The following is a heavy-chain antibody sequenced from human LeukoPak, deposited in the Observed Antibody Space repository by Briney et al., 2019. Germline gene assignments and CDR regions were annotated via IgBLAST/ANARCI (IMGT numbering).Heavy chain of an antibody. D-gene: IGHD3-22*01. CDR3: AGPNYYDSSGTINY. CDR1: GGSISSSSYY. CDR2: IYYSGST. J-gene: IGHJ4*02. Sequence: PSETLSLTCTVSGGSISSSSYYWGWIRQPPGKGLEWIGSIYYSGSTYYNPSLKSRVTISVDTSKNQFSLKLSSVTAADTAVYYCAGPNYYDSSGTINYWGQGTLVTVSS. V-gene: IGHV4-39*01.